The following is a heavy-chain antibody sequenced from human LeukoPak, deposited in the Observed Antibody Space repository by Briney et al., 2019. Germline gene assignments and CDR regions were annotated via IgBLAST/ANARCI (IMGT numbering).Heavy chain of an antibody. CDR1: GYTFTGYY. Sequence: ASVKVSCKASGYTFTGYYMHWVRQAPGQGLEWMGWINPNSGSTNYAQKFQGRVTMTRDTSISTAYMELSRLRSDDTAVYYCARDGYDSSGYYPLVAFDIWGQGTMVTVSS. D-gene: IGHD3-22*01. J-gene: IGHJ3*02. CDR3: ARDGYDSSGYYPLVAFDI. CDR2: INPNSGST. V-gene: IGHV1-2*02.